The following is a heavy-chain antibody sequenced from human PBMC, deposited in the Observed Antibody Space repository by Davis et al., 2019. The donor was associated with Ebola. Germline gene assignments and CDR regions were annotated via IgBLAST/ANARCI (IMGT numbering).Heavy chain of an antibody. CDR2: INPNSGGT. CDR3: ARAVVYYASSGYFGN. J-gene: IGHJ4*02. V-gene: IGHV1-2*02. Sequence: ASVKVSCKASGYTFTGYYMHWVRQAPGQGLEWMGWINPNSGGTNYAQKFQGRVTMTRDTSISTAYMELSRLRSDDTAVYYCARAVVYYASSGYFGNWGQGTLVTVSS. D-gene: IGHD3-22*01. CDR1: GYTFTGYY.